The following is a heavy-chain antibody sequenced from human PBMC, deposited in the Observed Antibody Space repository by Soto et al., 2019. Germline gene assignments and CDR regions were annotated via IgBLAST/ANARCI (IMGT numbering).Heavy chain of an antibody. CDR1: GASIISYY. J-gene: IGHJ5*02. CDR3: ARGEDRSSRRQNWFDP. V-gene: IGHV4-59*01. D-gene: IGHD1-26*01. CDR2: LSYSGST. Sequence: SETLSLTCTVVGASIISYYWSWIRQPPGKGLEWIGYLSYSGSTSYNPSLRSRVTMSVDTSKNQMSLKLTSVTAADTAVYFCARGEDRSSRRQNWFDPWGQGALVTVSS.